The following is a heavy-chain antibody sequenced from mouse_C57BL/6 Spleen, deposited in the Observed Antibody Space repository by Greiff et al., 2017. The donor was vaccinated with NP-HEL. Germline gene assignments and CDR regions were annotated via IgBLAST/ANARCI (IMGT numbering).Heavy chain of an antibody. CDR3: ARDDDGYYPYAMDY. CDR2: ISDGGSYT. Sequence: EVKVVESGGGLVKPGGSLKLSCAASGFTFSSYAMSWVRQTPEKRLEWVATISDGGSYTYYPDNVKGRFTISRDNAKNNLYLQMSHLKSEDTAMYYCARDDDGYYPYAMDYWGQGTSVTVSS. CDR1: GFTFSSYA. D-gene: IGHD2-3*01. J-gene: IGHJ4*01. V-gene: IGHV5-4*01.